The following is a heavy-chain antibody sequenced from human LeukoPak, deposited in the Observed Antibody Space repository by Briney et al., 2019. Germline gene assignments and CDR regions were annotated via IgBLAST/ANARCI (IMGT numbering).Heavy chain of an antibody. J-gene: IGHJ4*02. CDR1: GFTFSSYS. D-gene: IGHD3-10*01. CDR3: AREGGYGSGSYLS. Sequence: NTGGSLRLSCAASGFTFSSYSMNWVRQAPGKGLEWVSSISSSSSYIYYADSVKGRFTISRDNSKNTLYLQMNSLRAEDTAVYYCAREGGYGSGSYLSWGQGTLVTVSS. V-gene: IGHV3-21*04. CDR2: ISSSSSYI.